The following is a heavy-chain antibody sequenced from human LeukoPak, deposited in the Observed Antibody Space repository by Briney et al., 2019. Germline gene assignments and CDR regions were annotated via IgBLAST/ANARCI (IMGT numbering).Heavy chain of an antibody. Sequence: GASVKVSCKASGYTFTGYYMHWVRQAPGQGLEWMGWINAGNGNTKYSQKFQGRVTITRDTSASTAYMELSSLRSEDTAVYYCASVGSSYSSGWYGVGYYYYGMDVWGQGTTVTVSS. V-gene: IGHV1-3*01. J-gene: IGHJ6*02. CDR1: GYTFTGYY. CDR3: ASVGSSYSSGWYGVGYYYYGMDV. D-gene: IGHD6-19*01. CDR2: INAGNGNT.